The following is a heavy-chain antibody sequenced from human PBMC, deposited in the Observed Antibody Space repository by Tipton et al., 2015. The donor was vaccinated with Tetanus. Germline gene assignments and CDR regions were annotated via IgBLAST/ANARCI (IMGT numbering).Heavy chain of an antibody. D-gene: IGHD3-3*01. J-gene: IGHJ4*02. CDR2: IYPGDSDT. V-gene: IGHV5-51*01. Sequence: QLVQSGPEVKKPGESLKISCKASGYGFTSYWIAWVRQMPGRGLQWMGIIYPGDSDTIYSPSFRGQVTFSADKSINTAYLQWDSLKASDTAIYYCARHPDFWSGYYFDLWGQGTLVNVSS. CDR1: GYGFTSYW. CDR3: ARHPDFWSGYYFDL.